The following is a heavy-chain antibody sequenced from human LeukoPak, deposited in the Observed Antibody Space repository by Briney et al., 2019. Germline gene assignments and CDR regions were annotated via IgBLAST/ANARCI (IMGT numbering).Heavy chain of an antibody. Sequence: PSETLSLTCAVYGGSFSGYYWSWIRQHPGKGLEWIGYIYYSGSTYYNPSLKSRVTISVDTSKNQFSLKLSSVTAADTAVYYCARDESGSGWSGYYGMDVWGQGTTVTVSS. CDR2: IYYSGST. V-gene: IGHV4-31*11. J-gene: IGHJ6*02. CDR1: GGSFSGYY. CDR3: ARDESGSGWSGYYGMDV. D-gene: IGHD6-19*01.